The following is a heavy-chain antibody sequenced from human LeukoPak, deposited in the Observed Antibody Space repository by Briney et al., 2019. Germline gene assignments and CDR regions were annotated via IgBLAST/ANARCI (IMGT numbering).Heavy chain of an antibody. V-gene: IGHV1-69*05. D-gene: IGHD3-22*01. Sequence: SVKVSCKASGGTFSSYAISWVRQAPGQGLEWVGGIIPIFGTANYAQKFQGRVTITTDESTSTAYMELSSLRSEDTAVYYCATYYYDSSGYYDFDYWGQGTLVTVSS. CDR3: ATYYYDSSGYYDFDY. J-gene: IGHJ4*02. CDR1: GGTFSSYA. CDR2: IIPIFGTA.